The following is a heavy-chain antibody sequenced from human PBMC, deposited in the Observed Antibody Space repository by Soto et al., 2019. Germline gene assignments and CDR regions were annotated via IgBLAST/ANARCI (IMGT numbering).Heavy chain of an antibody. Sequence: QVQLVESGGGVVQPGRSLRLSCAASGFIFSSYGMHWVRQAPGKGLEWVAVISYDGSNKYYADSVKGRFTISRDNSKNTLYLQMNSLRAEDTAVYYCAKDWGNEAVAGQTSPDYWGQGTLVTVSS. CDR3: AKDWGNEAVAGQTSPDY. CDR2: ISYDGSNK. V-gene: IGHV3-30*18. J-gene: IGHJ4*02. D-gene: IGHD6-19*01. CDR1: GFIFSSYG.